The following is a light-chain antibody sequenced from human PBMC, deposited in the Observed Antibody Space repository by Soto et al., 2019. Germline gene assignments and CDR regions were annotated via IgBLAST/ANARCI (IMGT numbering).Light chain of an antibody. V-gene: IGKV3-20*01. CDR1: QSVSSNY. CDR2: GAS. J-gene: IGKJ2*01. CDR3: QQYGRSPPFA. Sequence: EIVLTQSPGTLSLSPGERATLSCRASQSVSSNYIAWYQQNPGQAPRLLIYGASTRATGIPDRFSGSGSGTDFTLTISRLEPVDFAVYFCQQYGRSPPFAFGQGTKVEIK.